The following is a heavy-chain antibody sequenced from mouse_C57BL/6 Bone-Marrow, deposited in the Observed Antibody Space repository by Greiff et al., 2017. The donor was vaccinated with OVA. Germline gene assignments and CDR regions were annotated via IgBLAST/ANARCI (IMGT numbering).Heavy chain of an antibody. CDR3: ARGKLGRCYFDY. Sequence: QVQLKQSGADLAKPGASVKLSCKASGYTFTSYWMHWVKQRPGQGLEWIGYINPSSGYTKYNQKFKDKATLTADKSSSTAYMQLSSLTYEDSAVYYCARGKLGRCYFDYWGQGTTLTVSS. CDR1: GYTFTSYW. J-gene: IGHJ2*01. D-gene: IGHD4-1*01. V-gene: IGHV1-7*01. CDR2: INPSSGYT.